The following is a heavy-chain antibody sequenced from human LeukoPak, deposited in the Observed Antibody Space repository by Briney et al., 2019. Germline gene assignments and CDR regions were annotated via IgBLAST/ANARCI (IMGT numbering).Heavy chain of an antibody. Sequence: NTSETLSLTCTVSGGSIRSISYYWGWIRQPPGKGLEWIGSIYYSGITYYNPSLKSRVTISVDTSKNQFSLKLSSVTAADTAVYYCASVTGSYYFYYYMAVWGKGTTVTVSS. CDR2: IYYSGIT. J-gene: IGHJ6*03. CDR3: ASVTGSYYFYYYMAV. CDR1: GGSIRSISYY. D-gene: IGHD2/OR15-2a*01. V-gene: IGHV4-39*07.